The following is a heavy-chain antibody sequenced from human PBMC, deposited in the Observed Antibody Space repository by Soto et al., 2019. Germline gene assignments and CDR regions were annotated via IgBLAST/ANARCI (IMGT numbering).Heavy chain of an antibody. Sequence: QVQLVQSGAEEKEPGASVKVSCKASGYTFTSYAMHWVRQAPGQRLEWMGWIHAGNGNTKYSQKFQGRVTITRDTSASTTYMELSSLRSEDTAVYYCARSIVVVTALDCWGQGTLVTVSS. CDR3: ARSIVVVTALDC. V-gene: IGHV1-3*05. D-gene: IGHD2-21*02. CDR2: IHAGNGNT. J-gene: IGHJ4*02. CDR1: GYTFTSYA.